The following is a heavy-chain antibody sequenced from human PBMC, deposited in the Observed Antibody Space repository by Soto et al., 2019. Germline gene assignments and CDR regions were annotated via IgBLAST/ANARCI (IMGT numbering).Heavy chain of an antibody. CDR3: ARSPWELQAGMDV. CDR1: GGTFSSYA. Sequence: GASVKVSCKASGGTFSSYAISWVRQAPGQGLEWMGGIIPIFGTANYAQKFQGRVTITADESTSTAYMELSNLRSEDAAVYYCARSPWELQAGMDVWGQGTTVTVSS. J-gene: IGHJ6*02. V-gene: IGHV1-69*13. CDR2: IIPIFGTA. D-gene: IGHD1-26*01.